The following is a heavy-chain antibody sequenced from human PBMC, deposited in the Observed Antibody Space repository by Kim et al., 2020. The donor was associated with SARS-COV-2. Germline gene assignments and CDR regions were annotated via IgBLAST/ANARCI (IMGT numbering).Heavy chain of an antibody. V-gene: IGHV3-21*01. Sequence: GGSLRLSCAASGFTFSSYSMNWVRQAPGKGLEWVSSISSSSSYIYYADSVKGRFTISRDNAKNSLYLQMNSLRAEDTAVYYCARGVRLEIYYYYYMDVWGKGTTDTVSS. J-gene: IGHJ6*03. D-gene: IGHD1-1*01. CDR1: GFTFSSYS. CDR2: ISSSSSYI. CDR3: ARGVRLEIYYYYYMDV.